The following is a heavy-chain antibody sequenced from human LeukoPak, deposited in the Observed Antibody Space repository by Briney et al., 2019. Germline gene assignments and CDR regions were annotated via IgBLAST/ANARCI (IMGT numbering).Heavy chain of an antibody. V-gene: IGHV4-59*01. J-gene: IGHJ4*02. CDR3: ARGGQLWQYFDY. CDR1: GGSISSYY. D-gene: IGHD5-18*01. CDR2: IYYSGST. Sequence: SETLSLTCTVSGGSISSYYWSWIRQPPGEVLEWIGYIYYSGSTNYNPSLKSRVTISVDTTKNQFSLKLSSVTAADTAVYYCARGGQLWQYFDYWGQGTLVTVSS.